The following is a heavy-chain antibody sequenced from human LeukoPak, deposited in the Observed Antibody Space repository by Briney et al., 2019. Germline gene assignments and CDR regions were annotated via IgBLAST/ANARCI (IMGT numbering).Heavy chain of an antibody. D-gene: IGHD6-19*01. CDR2: ISGSGGST. Sequence: AGGSLRLSCAASGFTFSSYAMSWVRQAPGKGLEWVSAISGSGGSTYYADSVKGRFTISRDNSKNTLYLQMNSLRAEDTAVYYCAKDKQWLGTFDYWGQGTLVTVSS. V-gene: IGHV3-23*01. CDR3: AKDKQWLGTFDY. J-gene: IGHJ4*02. CDR1: GFTFSSYA.